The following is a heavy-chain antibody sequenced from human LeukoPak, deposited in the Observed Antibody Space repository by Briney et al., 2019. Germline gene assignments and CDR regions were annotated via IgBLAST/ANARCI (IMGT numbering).Heavy chain of an antibody. V-gene: IGHV4-34*01. CDR2: INHSGST. D-gene: IGHD3-22*01. J-gene: IGHJ5*02. CDR3: ARGLTYYYDSSGANWFDP. Sequence: SETLTLTCAVYGGSFSGYYWSWIRQPPGKGLEWIGEINHSGSTNYNPSLKSRVTISVDTSKNQFSLKLSSVTAADTAVYYCARGLTYYYDSSGANWFDPWGQGTLVTVSS. CDR1: GGSFSGYY.